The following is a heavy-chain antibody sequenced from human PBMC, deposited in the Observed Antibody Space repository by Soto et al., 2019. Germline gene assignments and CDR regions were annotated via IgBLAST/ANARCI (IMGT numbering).Heavy chain of an antibody. CDR2: ISYDGNEK. D-gene: IGHD6-19*01. Sequence: QVQLVESGGGVVQPGGSLILSCSASRFTLSNCGMHWVRQAPGRGLEWVAMISYDGNEKHYIDSVKGRFTISRDDSKNTLYLQMNSLRPEDTAVYYCAKDLDTSGWYNYFEPWGQGTLVTVSS. V-gene: IGHV3-30*18. CDR3: AKDLDTSGWYNYFEP. CDR1: RFTLSNCG. J-gene: IGHJ5*02.